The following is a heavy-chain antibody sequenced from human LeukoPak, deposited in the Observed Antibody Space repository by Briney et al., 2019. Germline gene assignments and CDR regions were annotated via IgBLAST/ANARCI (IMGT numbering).Heavy chain of an antibody. CDR2: ISAYNGNT. CDR3: ARVSSLDYYDSSVKSAPLRPLDY. V-gene: IGHV1-18*01. CDR1: GYTFTSYG. D-gene: IGHD3-22*01. J-gene: IGHJ4*02. Sequence: ASVKVSCKASGYTFTSYGISWVRQAPGQGLEWMGWISAYNGNTNYAQKLQGRVTMTTDTSTSTAYMDLRRLRSDGTAVYYCARVSSLDYYDSSVKSAPLRPLDYWGQGTLVTVSS.